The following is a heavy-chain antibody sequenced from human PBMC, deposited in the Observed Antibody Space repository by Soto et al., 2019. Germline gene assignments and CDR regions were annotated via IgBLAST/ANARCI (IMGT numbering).Heavy chain of an antibody. D-gene: IGHD2-21*01. Sequence: QVELQQSGPGVVRPSETLSLTCSVSGASISKTSSYWGWIRQPPGKGLEWIGSINYSGTDYYSPSLRSRATLSVDTSANQFSLRLMSVTAADTAFYFCVRRVNIPSWYFDLWGREKPVIVSS. CDR3: VRRVNIPSWYFDL. V-gene: IGHV4-39*01. CDR2: INYSGTD. CDR1: GASISKTSSY. J-gene: IGHJ2*01.